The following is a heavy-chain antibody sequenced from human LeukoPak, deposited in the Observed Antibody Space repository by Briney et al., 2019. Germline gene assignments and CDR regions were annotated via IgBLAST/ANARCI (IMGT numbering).Heavy chain of an antibody. D-gene: IGHD3-16*01. V-gene: IGHV3-21*01. Sequence: GGSLRLSCAASGFPFSRYSMNWVRQAPGEGPEWVSSISSSSSNKDYVDSVKGRFTVSRDNAKNSLYLQMDSLRVEDTAVYYCARDPPSRGTRYFDYWGQGTLVTVS. CDR3: ARDPPSRGTRYFDY. CDR1: GFPFSRYS. CDR2: ISSSSSNK. J-gene: IGHJ4*02.